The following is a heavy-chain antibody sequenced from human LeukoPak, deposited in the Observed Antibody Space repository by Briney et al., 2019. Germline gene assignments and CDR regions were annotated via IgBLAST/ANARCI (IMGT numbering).Heavy chain of an antibody. Sequence: PSETLSLTCAVYGGSFSGYYWSRIRQPPGKGLGWIGSVSYSGTTYYTPSLKSRVTISIDTAKKQFSLRLTSVTASDTSVFYCVRHSGVIWSGGHYFDYWGQGALVTVSS. J-gene: IGHJ4*02. D-gene: IGHD3-10*01. CDR3: VRHSGVIWSGGHYFDY. CDR1: GGSFSGYY. CDR2: VSYSGTT. V-gene: IGHV4-34*01.